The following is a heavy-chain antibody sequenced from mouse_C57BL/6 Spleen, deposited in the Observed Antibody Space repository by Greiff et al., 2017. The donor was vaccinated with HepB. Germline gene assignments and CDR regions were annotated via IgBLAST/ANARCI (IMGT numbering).Heavy chain of an antibody. CDR2: IYPNSGST. CDR3: ARYDYYGSFDY. Sequence: QVQLQQPGAELVKPGASVKLSCKASGYTFTSYWMHWVKQRPGQGLEWIGMIYPNSGSTNYNEKFKSKATLTVDKSSSTAYMQLSSLTSEDSAVYYCARYDYYGSFDYWGQGTTLTVSS. D-gene: IGHD1-1*01. J-gene: IGHJ2*01. V-gene: IGHV1-64*01. CDR1: GYTFTSYW.